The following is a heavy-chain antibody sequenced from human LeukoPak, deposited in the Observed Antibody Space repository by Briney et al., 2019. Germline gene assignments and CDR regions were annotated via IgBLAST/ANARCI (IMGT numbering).Heavy chain of an antibody. J-gene: IGHJ4*02. CDR1: GFTFSSYC. Sequence: GGSLRLSCAASGFTFSSYCMSWVRQAPGKGLEWVANIKQDGSEKYYVDSVKGRFTIPRDNAKNSLYLQMNSLRAEDTAVYYCASSHKYCSSTNCRDYWGQGTLVTVSS. V-gene: IGHV3-7*03. CDR3: ASSHKYCSSTNCRDY. CDR2: IKQDGSEK. D-gene: IGHD2-2*01.